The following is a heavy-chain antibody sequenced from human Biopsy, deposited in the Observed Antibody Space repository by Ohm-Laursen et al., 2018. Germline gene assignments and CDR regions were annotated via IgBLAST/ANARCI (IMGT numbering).Heavy chain of an antibody. V-gene: IGHV1-2*02. D-gene: IGHD3-16*01. CDR3: ARVPAYPSIDGYYGLDL. J-gene: IGHJ6*02. Sequence: ESSVKVSCKASGYTFAGYYLHWVRQAPGHGLEWMGWINPNSGNANYAQSFQGRLTVTRDTSISTAYMELTNLTFDDTAIYYCARVPAYPSIDGYYGLDLWGQGTTVIVSS. CDR1: GYTFAGYY. CDR2: INPNSGNA.